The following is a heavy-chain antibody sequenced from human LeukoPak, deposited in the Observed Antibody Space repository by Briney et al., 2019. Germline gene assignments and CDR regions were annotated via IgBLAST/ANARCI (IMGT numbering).Heavy chain of an antibody. V-gene: IGHV3-64*01. D-gene: IGHD1-26*01. CDR3: GRVGYYYYGMDV. Sequence: GGSLRLSCAASGFTFSSYAMHWVRQAPGGGLEYVSAISSNGGSTYYANSVKGRFTISRDNSKNTLYLQMGSLRAEDMAVYYCGRVGYYYYGMDVWGQGTTVTVSS. CDR2: ISSNGGST. J-gene: IGHJ6*02. CDR1: GFTFSSYA.